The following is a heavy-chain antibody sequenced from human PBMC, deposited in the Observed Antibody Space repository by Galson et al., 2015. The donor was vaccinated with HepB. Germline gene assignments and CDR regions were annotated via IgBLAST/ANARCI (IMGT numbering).Heavy chain of an antibody. J-gene: IGHJ5*02. D-gene: IGHD3-10*01. CDR3: ASSRNYAAGSRIDP. CDR2: ISSNGGST. V-gene: IGHV3-64D*06. Sequence: SLRLSCAASGFTFSSYAMHWVRQAPGKGLEYVSAISSNGGSTYYADSVKGRFTISRDNSKNTLYLQMSSLRAEDTAVYYCASSRNYAAGSRIDPWGQGTLVTVSS. CDR1: GFTFSSYA.